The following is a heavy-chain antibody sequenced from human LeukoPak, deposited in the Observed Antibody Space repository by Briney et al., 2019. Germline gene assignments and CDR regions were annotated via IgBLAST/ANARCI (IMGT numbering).Heavy chain of an antibody. D-gene: IGHD3-10*01. CDR1: GYTFTGYY. J-gene: IGHJ4*02. Sequence: GASVKVSCKASGYTFTGYYMHWVRQAPGQGLEWMGRINPNSGGTNYAQKFQGRVTITADESTSTAYMELSSLRSEDTAVYYCASAGGLLPLCWGQGTLVTVSS. V-gene: IGHV1-2*06. CDR3: ASAGGLLPLC. CDR2: INPNSGGT.